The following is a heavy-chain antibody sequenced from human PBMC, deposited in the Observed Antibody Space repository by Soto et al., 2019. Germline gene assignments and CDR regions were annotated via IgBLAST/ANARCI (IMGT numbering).Heavy chain of an antibody. Sequence: QLHLQESGPGLVKPSETLSLTCSVSGDSISSGSYYWDWIRQPPGKGLEWIGNVFYSGSTLYNPSFKSRVSIDADTSNNQFSLKLSSVTAADTAVYFCARSGGYSGYDHGFDPWGQGTLVTVSS. D-gene: IGHD5-12*01. CDR2: VFYSGST. CDR1: GDSISSGSYY. J-gene: IGHJ5*02. V-gene: IGHV4-39*01. CDR3: ARSGGYSGYDHGFDP.